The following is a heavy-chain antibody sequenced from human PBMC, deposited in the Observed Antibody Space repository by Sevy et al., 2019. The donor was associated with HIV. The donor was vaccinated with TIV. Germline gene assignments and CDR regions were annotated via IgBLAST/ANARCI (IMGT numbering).Heavy chain of an antibody. V-gene: IGHV3-30-3*01. Sequence: GGSLILSCAASGFTFSSYAMHWVRQAPGKGLEWVAVISYDGSNKYYADSVKGRFTISRDNSKNTLYLQMNGLRAEDTAVYYCARDSEVFRDPSYYFDYWGQGTLVTVSS. J-gene: IGHJ4*02. CDR1: GFTFSSYA. CDR2: ISYDGSNK. CDR3: ARDSEVFRDPSYYFDY.